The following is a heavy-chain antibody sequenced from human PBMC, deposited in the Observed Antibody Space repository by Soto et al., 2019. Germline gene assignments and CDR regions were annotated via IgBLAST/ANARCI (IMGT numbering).Heavy chain of an antibody. V-gene: IGHV3-23*01. CDR2: INGSGGST. J-gene: IGHJ4*02. Sequence: EVQLLESGGGLVQPGGSLRLSCAASGFTFSSYAMSWVRQAPGKGLEWVSAINGSGGSTYYADSVKGRFTISRDNSKNTLYLQMNSLRAEDTAVYYCAKDPRSRTHFDYWGQGTLVTVSS. CDR3: AKDPRSRTHFDY. CDR1: GFTFSSYA.